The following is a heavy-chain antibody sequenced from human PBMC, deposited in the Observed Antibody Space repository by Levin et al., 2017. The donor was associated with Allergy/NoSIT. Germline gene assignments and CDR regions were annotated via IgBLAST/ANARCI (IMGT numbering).Heavy chain of an antibody. CDR1: GFTFSSYS. V-gene: IGHV3-30-3*01. J-gene: IGHJ4*02. Sequence: PGGSLRLSCAASGFTFSSYSMHWVRQAPGKGLEWVSVISYDGSNKYYADSVKGRFTISRDNSKNTLYLQMNSLRDEDTAVYYCARDPLAVAGITHFDHWGQGTLVTVSS. D-gene: IGHD6-19*01. CDR2: ISYDGSNK. CDR3: ARDPLAVAGITHFDH.